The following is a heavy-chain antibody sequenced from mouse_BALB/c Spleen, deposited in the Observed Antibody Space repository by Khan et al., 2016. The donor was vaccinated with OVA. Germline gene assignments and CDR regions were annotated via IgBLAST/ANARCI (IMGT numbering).Heavy chain of an antibody. CDR1: GYSFTDYY. V-gene: IGHV1-39*01. J-gene: IGHJ3*01. D-gene: IGHD1-1*01. CDR2: IDPYYGST. Sequence: VQLQQSGPELEKPGASVKISCKASGYSFTDYYMNWVKQSNGMSLEWIGNIDPYYGSTSYNQKFKGKATLTVDKSSSTAYMHLKSLTSEDSAVYFCARSGLGSFAYWGQGTLVTVSA. CDR3: ARSGLGSFAY.